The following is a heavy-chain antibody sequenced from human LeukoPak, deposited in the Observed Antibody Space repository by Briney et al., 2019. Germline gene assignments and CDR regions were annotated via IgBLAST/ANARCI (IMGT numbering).Heavy chain of an antibody. J-gene: IGHJ4*02. D-gene: IGHD6-13*01. CDR3: ARSSPVPRGQQLVPSPEY. Sequence: SETLSLTCTVSGASISSYYWSWIRQPPGKGLEWIGYIYCSGSTNYNPSLKSRVTISVATSKNQFSLKLSSVTAADTAVYYCARSSPVPRGQQLVPSPEYWGQGILVTVSS. V-gene: IGHV4-59*08. CDR1: GASISSYY. CDR2: IYCSGST.